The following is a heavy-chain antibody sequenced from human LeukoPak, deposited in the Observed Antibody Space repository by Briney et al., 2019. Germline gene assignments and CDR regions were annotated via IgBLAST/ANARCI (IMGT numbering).Heavy chain of an antibody. CDR2: IYTSGST. CDR1: GGSISSGSYY. V-gene: IGHV4-61*02. D-gene: IGHD3-16*01. Sequence: SETLSLTCTVSGGSISSGSYYWSWIRQPAGKGLEWIGRIYTSGSTNYNPSLKSRVTVSVDTSKNQFSLRLSSVTAADTAVYYCAREMGAEGFDYWGQGTLVTVSS. CDR3: AREMGAEGFDY. J-gene: IGHJ4*02.